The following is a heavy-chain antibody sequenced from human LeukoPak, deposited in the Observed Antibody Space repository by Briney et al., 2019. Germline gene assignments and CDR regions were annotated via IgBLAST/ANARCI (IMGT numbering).Heavy chain of an antibody. V-gene: IGHV3-23*01. CDR2: FSGSGGST. Sequence: GGPVSLPCPASGFPLCIYAVMGAPQARGRGVEGWSSFSGSGGSTYYADSVKGRFTISRDNSKNTLYLQMNSLRAEDTAVYYCAKGAAVAGVPGSFDYWGQGTLVTVSS. CDR1: GFPLCIYA. D-gene: IGHD6-19*01. CDR3: AKGAAVAGVPGSFDY. J-gene: IGHJ4*02.